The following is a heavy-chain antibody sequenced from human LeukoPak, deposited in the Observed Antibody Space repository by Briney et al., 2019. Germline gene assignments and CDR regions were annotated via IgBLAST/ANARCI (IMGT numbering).Heavy chain of an antibody. J-gene: IGHJ5*02. Sequence: GGSLRLSCAASGFTFGDYAMHWVRQAPGKGLEWVSGISWNSGSIVYADSVKGRFTISRDNAKNSLYLQMNSLRVEDTALYYCTRTSGYPRNWFDPWGQGTLVTVSS. CDR1: GFTFGDYA. CDR3: TRTSGYPRNWFDP. D-gene: IGHD5-12*01. V-gene: IGHV3-9*01. CDR2: ISWNSGSI.